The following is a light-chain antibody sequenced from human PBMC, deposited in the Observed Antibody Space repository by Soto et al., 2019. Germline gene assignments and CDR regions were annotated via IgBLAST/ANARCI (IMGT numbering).Light chain of an antibody. Sequence: EIVMTQAPATLSVSPGERATLSGRASQSVSSNLAWYQQKPGQAPRLLIYGASTRATGIPARFSGSGSGTECTLTISSLQSEDFAVYYCQHYSNWPPWTFGQGTKVEIK. CDR2: GAS. J-gene: IGKJ1*01. CDR1: QSVSSN. CDR3: QHYSNWPPWT. V-gene: IGKV3-15*01.